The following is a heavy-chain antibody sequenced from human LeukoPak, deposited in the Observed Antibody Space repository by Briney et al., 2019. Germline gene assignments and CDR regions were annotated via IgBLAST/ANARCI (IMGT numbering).Heavy chain of an antibody. CDR3: ARAFWYYDSSGYLGFHFDY. Sequence: SETLSLTCTVSGGSVSSGSYYWSWIRPPPGKGLEWIGYIYYSGSTNYNPSLKSRVTISVDTSKNQFSLKLSSVTAADTAVYYCARAFWYYDSSGYLGFHFDYWGQGTLVTVSS. J-gene: IGHJ4*02. CDR2: IYYSGST. CDR1: GGSVSSGSYY. D-gene: IGHD3-22*01. V-gene: IGHV4-61*01.